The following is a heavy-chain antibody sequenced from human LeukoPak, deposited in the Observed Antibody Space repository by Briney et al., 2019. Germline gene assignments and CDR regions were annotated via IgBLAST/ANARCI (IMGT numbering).Heavy chain of an antibody. V-gene: IGHV3-23*01. CDR3: ARGHYGDPIDY. Sequence: PGGSLRLSCAASGFTFSSYALSWVRQAPGRGLDWVSGISGSGRSTYYADSVKGRFTISSDSSKDTLYLQMNSLRAEDTAVYYCARGHYGDPIDYWGQGTLVTVSS. CDR2: ISGSGRST. D-gene: IGHD4-17*01. CDR1: GFTFSSYA. J-gene: IGHJ4*02.